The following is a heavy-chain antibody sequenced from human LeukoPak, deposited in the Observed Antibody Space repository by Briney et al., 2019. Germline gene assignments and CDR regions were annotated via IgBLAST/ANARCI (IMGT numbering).Heavy chain of an antibody. V-gene: IGHV3-69-1*01. CDR1: GFIVSGYE. CDR3: ATSLSGWGTYHYMDV. Sequence: GGSLRLSCAASGFIVSGYEMNWVRQAPGKGLEWVSLIASDGTIYYADSVRGRFTLSRDSAKNSLFLQMNILRVEDTAVYYCATSLSGWGTYHYMDVWGKGTTVTVSS. D-gene: IGHD6-19*01. CDR2: IASDGTI. J-gene: IGHJ6*03.